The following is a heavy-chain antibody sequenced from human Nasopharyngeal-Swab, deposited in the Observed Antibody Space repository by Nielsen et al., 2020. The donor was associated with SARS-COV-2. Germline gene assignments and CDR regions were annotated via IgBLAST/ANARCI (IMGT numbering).Heavy chain of an antibody. CDR2: IGTAGDT. Sequence: GESLKISCAASGFTFSSYDMHWVRQATGKGLEWVSAIGTAGDTYYPGSVKGRFTISRENAKNSLYLQMNRLRAGDTAVYYCSREGLEQRVFDYWGQGTLVTVSS. D-gene: IGHD1/OR15-1a*01. J-gene: IGHJ4*02. CDR1: GFTFSSYD. V-gene: IGHV3-13*04. CDR3: SREGLEQRVFDY.